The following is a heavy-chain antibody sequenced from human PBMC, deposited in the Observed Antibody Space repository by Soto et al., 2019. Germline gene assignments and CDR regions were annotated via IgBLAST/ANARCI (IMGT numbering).Heavy chain of an antibody. D-gene: IGHD6-19*01. Sequence: ASVTVSCKASGYTFTRYSINWVLQAPVQGLEWVGWISNYNGDTKYAEKFQGRVTLTTDTSTTTTYMDLRSLTSDDTAVYFCARGDSTGSPTGWFDPWGQGTLVTVSS. CDR1: GYTFTRYS. CDR3: ARGDSTGSPTGWFDP. V-gene: IGHV1-18*04. CDR2: ISNYNGDT. J-gene: IGHJ5*02.